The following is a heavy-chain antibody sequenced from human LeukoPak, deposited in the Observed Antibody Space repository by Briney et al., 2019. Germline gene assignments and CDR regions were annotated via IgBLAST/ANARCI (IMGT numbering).Heavy chain of an antibody. CDR2: ISTTSSYI. CDR1: GFSFSTYA. J-gene: IGHJ4*02. D-gene: IGHD4-17*01. V-gene: IGHV3-21*04. CDR3: ATEPLDTTVTTLRDY. Sequence: GGSLRLSCAASGFSFSTYAISWVRQAPGKGLEWVSCISTTSSYIFYADSVRGRFTISRDNAKNSLYLQMDSLRAEDTAVYYCATEPLDTTVTTLRDYWGQGTLVTVSS.